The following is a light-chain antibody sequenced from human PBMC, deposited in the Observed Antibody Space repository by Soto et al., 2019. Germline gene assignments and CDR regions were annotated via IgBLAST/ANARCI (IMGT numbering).Light chain of an antibody. J-gene: IGKJ1*01. CDR2: GAS. CDR3: QHYGSSPWT. V-gene: IGKV3-20*01. Sequence: EIVLTQSPGTLSLSPGDRATLYCRASQSVSSSHLAWYQQKRGQSPRLLIYGASSRATGIPDRFSGSGSGPDFTLTISRLEPEDFAVYFCQHYGSSPWTFGQGTKVEIK. CDR1: QSVSSSH.